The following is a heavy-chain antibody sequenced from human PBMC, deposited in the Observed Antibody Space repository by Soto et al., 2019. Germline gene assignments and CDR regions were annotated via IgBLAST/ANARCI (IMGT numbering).Heavy chain of an antibody. D-gene: IGHD6-19*01. CDR2: ISYDGSNK. V-gene: IGHV3-30-3*01. Sequence: QVQLVESGGGVVQPGRSLRLSCAASGFTFSSYAMHWVRQAPGKGLEWVAVISYDGSNKYYADSVKGRFTISRDNSKNTLYLQMTSLRAEDTAVYYCARSGVAGRRIAWYFDYWGQGTLVTVSS. CDR3: ARSGVAGRRIAWYFDY. CDR1: GFTFSSYA. J-gene: IGHJ4*02.